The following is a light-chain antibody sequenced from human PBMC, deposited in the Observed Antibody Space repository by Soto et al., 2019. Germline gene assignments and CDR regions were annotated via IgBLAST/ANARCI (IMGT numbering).Light chain of an antibody. V-gene: IGKV1-39*01. Sequence: DIQMTQSPSPLSASVGDSVTITCRASQTIKTYLNWYRHKPGKAPELLIYAASRLQSGVASRFSGSGSGTSFTLTISSLQPDDLATYYCQQTYTAPGTFGQGTKVEI. CDR2: AAS. CDR3: QQTYTAPGT. CDR1: QTIKTY. J-gene: IGKJ1*01.